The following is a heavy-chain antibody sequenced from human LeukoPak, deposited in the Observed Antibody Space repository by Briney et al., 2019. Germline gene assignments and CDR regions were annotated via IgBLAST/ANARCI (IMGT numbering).Heavy chain of an antibody. CDR3: ARDPADIVVRGWDYYYYYMDV. Sequence: GASVKVSCKASGYTFTGYYMHWVRQAPGQGLEWMGWINPNSGGTNYAQKFQGRVTMIRDTSISTAYMELSRLRSDDTAVYYCARDPADIVVRGWDYYYYYMDVWGKGTTVTVSS. V-gene: IGHV1-2*02. D-gene: IGHD2-15*01. CDR1: GYTFTGYY. J-gene: IGHJ6*03. CDR2: INPNSGGT.